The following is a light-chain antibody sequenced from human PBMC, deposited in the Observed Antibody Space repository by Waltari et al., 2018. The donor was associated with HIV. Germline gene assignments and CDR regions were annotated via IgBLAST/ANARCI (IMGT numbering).Light chain of an antibody. J-gene: IGLJ2*01. CDR3: SSFADRDGFYVL. Sequence: QSALTQPPSASGSPGQSVTLSCTGSNSDIGSYDYGPWYQLHPGKAPKLVISEVTKRPSGVSDRFSGSKSANTAFLTVSGLQAEDEADYYCSSFADRDGFYVLFGGGTRLTVL. V-gene: IGLV2-8*01. CDR1: NSDIGSYDY. CDR2: EVT.